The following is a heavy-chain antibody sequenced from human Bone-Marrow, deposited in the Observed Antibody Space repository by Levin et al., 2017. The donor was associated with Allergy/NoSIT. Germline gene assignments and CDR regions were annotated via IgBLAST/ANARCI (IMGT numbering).Heavy chain of an antibody. CDR3: AREASPPTYSSDRGAYSDFDH. J-gene: IGHJ4*02. Sequence: GESLKISCKASGYIFTDSYVHWVRQAPGQGFQWVGRINPKSGGTDYAQRFQGRVTMTRDTSISTVYMDLRSLTSDDTAVYYCAREASPPTYSSDRGAYSDFDHWGQGTLVTVSS. CDR2: INPKSGGT. V-gene: IGHV1-2*06. D-gene: IGHD3-22*01. CDR1: GYIFTDSY.